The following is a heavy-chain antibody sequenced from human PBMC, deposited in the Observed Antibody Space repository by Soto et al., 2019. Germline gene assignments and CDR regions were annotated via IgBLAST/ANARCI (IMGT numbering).Heavy chain of an antibody. J-gene: IGHJ4*02. V-gene: IGHV3-23*01. Sequence: GGSLRLSCAASGFSFSSYGMSWVRQAPGKGLEWVSGISGSGSSTYYADSVKGRFTIARDNGQNSLSLQINSLRVEDTAVYYCVRELGLAYWGQGALVTVSS. CDR1: GFSFSSYG. D-gene: IGHD7-27*01. CDR2: ISGSGSST. CDR3: VRELGLAY.